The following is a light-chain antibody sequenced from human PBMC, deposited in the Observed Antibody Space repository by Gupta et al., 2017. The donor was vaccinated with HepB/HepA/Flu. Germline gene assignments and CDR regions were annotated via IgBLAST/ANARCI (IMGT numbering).Light chain of an antibody. Sequence: SYVLTQPSSVSVAPGKTASITWGGNNIGTKGVHWYQQMPGQAPVMVIYNDSDRPSGIPERFSGSNSGSTATLTISRVEAGDEAEYYCQVWDSSDDSAVFGGGTKLTVL. CDR2: NDS. J-gene: IGLJ2*01. V-gene: IGLV3-21*04. CDR3: QVWDSSDDSAV. CDR1: NIGTKG.